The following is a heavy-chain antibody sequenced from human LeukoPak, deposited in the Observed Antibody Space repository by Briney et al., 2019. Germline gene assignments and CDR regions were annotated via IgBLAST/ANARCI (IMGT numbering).Heavy chain of an antibody. J-gene: IGHJ4*02. CDR1: GYTFTSYG. V-gene: IGHV1-18*01. CDR3: ARDSPRGSSSWYEVPHFDY. Sequence: ASVKVPCKASGYTFTSYGISWVRQAPGQGLEWMGWISAYNGNTNYAQKLQGRVTMTTDTSTSTAYMELRSLRSDDTAVYYCARDSPRGSSSWYEVPHFDYWGQGTLVTVSS. CDR2: ISAYNGNT. D-gene: IGHD6-13*01.